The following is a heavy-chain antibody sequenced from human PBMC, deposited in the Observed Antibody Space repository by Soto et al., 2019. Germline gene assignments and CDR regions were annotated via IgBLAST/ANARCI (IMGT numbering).Heavy chain of an antibody. CDR2: ISYDGSNK. CDR3: AKGQDSSSRRFVNWFDP. J-gene: IGHJ5*02. Sequence: GGSLRLSCAASGFTFSSYGMHWVRQAPGKGLEWVAVISYDGSNKYYADSVKGRFTISRDNSKNTLYLQMNSLRAEDTAVYYCAKGQDSSSRRFVNWFDPWGQGTLVTVSS. V-gene: IGHV3-30*18. CDR1: GFTFSSYG. D-gene: IGHD6-6*01.